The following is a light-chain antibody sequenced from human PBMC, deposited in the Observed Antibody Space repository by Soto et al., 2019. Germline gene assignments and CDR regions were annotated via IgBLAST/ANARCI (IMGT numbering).Light chain of an antibody. V-gene: IGLV4-69*01. CDR3: QTGGTAFSVV. Sequence: QSVLTQSPSASASLGASVKLTCTLSSGHSSYAIAWHQQQPEKGPRYLMKLNSDGSHNKGDGIPDRFSGSSSGAERYLTIPRPQSGEGADYYCQTGGTAFSVVSGGGTRVTVL. CDR2: LNSDGSH. CDR1: SGHSSYA. J-gene: IGLJ2*01.